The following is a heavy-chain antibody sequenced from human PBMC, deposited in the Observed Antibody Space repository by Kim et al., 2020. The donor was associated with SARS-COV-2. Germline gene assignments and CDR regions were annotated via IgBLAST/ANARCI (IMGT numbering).Heavy chain of an antibody. CDR3: ARGHIVVVTASLNGFDI. Sequence: ASVKVSCKASGYTFTTYTMNWVRQAPGQGLEWMGWINTNTGNPMYAQGFTGRFVFSLDTSVSTAYLQISSLKAEDTAVYYCARGHIVVVTASLNGFDIWGQGTMVTVSS. CDR1: GYTFTTYT. V-gene: IGHV7-4-1*02. J-gene: IGHJ3*02. D-gene: IGHD2-21*02. CDR2: INTNTGNP.